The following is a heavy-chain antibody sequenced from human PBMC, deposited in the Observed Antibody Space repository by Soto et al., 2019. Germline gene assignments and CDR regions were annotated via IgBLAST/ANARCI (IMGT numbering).Heavy chain of an antibody. V-gene: IGHV4-61*03. CDR1: GGSVTSGSYY. J-gene: IGHJ4*02. CDR2: ISYTGRT. CDR3: ARETSVGTSPFSNSGWYGYFDS. Sequence: SETLSLTCIVSGGSVTSGSYYWTWLRQPPGKGLEWIGYISYTGRTKYNPSLQSRVTISVDTSKNDFYLKLTSVTAADTAVYFCARETSVGTSPFSNSGWYGYFDSWGPGALVTVSS. D-gene: IGHD6-19*01.